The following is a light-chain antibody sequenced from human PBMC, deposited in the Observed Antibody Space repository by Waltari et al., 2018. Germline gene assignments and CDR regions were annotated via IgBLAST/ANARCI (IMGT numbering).Light chain of an antibody. J-gene: IGKJ1*01. V-gene: IGKV2-30*01. CDR1: QSLIYSDGTTY. Sequence: DVVMTQSPLSLPVTLGQPASISCRSSQSLIYSDGTTYLNCFQQRPGQSPRRLIDQVSNRDAGVPDRFSGSGSGTEFTLKISRVEAEDVGFYFCMQGTQWPRTFGQGTKVEIK. CDR2: QVS. CDR3: MQGTQWPRT.